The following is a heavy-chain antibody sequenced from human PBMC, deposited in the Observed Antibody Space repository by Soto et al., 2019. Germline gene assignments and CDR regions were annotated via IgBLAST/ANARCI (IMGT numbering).Heavy chain of an antibody. V-gene: IGHV1-18*04. CDR3: ARDGSSGYFCDPFDY. J-gene: IGHJ4*02. Sequence: QVQLVQSGAEVKKPGDSVKVSCKASGYTFTSYGISWVRQAPGQGLEWMGWISAYNGNTNYEQKLKGRVTMTSDTSRGTAYMELRSLRTDDTAVYYCARDGSSGYFCDPFDYWGQGTLVTVSS. CDR2: ISAYNGNT. CDR1: GYTFTSYG. D-gene: IGHD3-22*01.